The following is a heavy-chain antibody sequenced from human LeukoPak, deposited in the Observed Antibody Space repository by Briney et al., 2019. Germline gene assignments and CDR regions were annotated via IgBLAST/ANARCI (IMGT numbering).Heavy chain of an antibody. CDR3: ARHKEITVIRTPIYYYFYYMDV. J-gene: IGHJ6*03. Sequence: SETLSLTCTVSDGSISNSGYYWGWIRQPPGKGLEWIGNIYYSGGTYYNPSLKSRLTMSVDTSKNQFSLRLSSVTAADTAVYYCARHKEITVIRTPIYYYFYYMDVWGKGTSVTISS. CDR2: IYYSGGT. D-gene: IGHD3-10*01. V-gene: IGHV4-39*01. CDR1: DGSISNSGYY.